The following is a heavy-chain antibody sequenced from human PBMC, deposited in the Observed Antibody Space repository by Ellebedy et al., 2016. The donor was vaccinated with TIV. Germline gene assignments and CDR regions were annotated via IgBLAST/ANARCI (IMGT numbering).Heavy chain of an antibody. D-gene: IGHD5-18*01. V-gene: IGHV3-30*18. CDR2: ISYDGNNK. CDR3: AKELHVDSAY. J-gene: IGHJ4*02. CDR1: GFTFSSYG. Sequence: GESLKISCAASGFTFSSYGMHWVRQAPGKGLEWVAAISYDGNNKYYGDSVKGRFTISRDTSKNTLFLQLNSLRGDDTAVYYCAKELHVDSAYWGQGTLVTVSS.